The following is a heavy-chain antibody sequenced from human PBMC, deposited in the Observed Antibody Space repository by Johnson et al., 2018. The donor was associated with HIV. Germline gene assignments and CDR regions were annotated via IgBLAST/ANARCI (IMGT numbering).Heavy chain of an antibody. CDR2: IYSGGST. CDR1: GFTVSSNS. CDR3: ARSVNAGRPFDI. V-gene: IGHV3-66*01. D-gene: IGHD2-8*01. Sequence: VQLVESGGALVQPGGSLRLSCAASGFTVSSNSMTWVRQAPGKGLEWVSLIYSGGSTYYADSVKGRFTISRDSSKNTLYLQMNCLRAEDTAVYYCARSVNAGRPFDIWGQGTLVTASS. J-gene: IGHJ3*02.